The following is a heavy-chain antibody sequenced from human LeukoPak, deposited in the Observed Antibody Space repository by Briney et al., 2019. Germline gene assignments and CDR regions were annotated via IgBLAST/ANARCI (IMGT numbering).Heavy chain of an antibody. CDR2: IYRGGDT. CDR3: ARGDGYNYFES. J-gene: IGHJ4*02. CDR1: GFSVSDNY. D-gene: IGHD5-24*01. Sequence: GGSLRLSCAASGFSVSDNYMSWVRQAPGQGLEGVSVIYRGGDTYYADSVKGRFTISRDISKNTLYLQMNSLRADDTAVYYCARGDGYNYFESWGQGTLVAVSS. V-gene: IGHV3-66*01.